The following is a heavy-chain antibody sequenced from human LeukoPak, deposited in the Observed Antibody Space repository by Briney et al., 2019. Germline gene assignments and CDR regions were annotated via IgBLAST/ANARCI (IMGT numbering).Heavy chain of an antibody. J-gene: IGHJ3*02. Sequence: SETLSLTCTVSGGSISSHYWSWIRQPPGKGLEWLGYISYMGSTNYSPSLKSGVTISVDTFKNQFSLRLSSVTAADTAVYVCAGDQLALNALNIWGQGTMVTVSS. CDR3: AGDQLALNALNI. V-gene: IGHV4-59*11. CDR1: GGSISSHY. CDR2: ISYMGST. D-gene: IGHD1-1*01.